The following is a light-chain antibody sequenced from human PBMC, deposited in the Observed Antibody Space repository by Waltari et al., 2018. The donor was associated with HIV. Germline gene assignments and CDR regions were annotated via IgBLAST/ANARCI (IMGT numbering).Light chain of an antibody. CDR2: RNN. CDR1: SSNIGSKY. J-gene: IGLJ3*02. V-gene: IGLV1-47*01. Sequence: QSVLTQPPSASGTPGQRVTISCSGSSSNIGSKYVYWYQQLPGTAPKLLIYRNNQGPSGVPDRFSGSKSGTSASLAISGLRSEDEADYYCAAWDDSLSGVVFGGGTKLTVL. CDR3: AAWDDSLSGVV.